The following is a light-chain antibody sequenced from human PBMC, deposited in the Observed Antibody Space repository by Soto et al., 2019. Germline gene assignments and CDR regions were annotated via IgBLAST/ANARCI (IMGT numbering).Light chain of an antibody. Sequence: QSALTQPPSAYGSPGQSVTISCTGTSSDVGGYNYVSWYQQHPGKAPKLMIYEVSKRPSGVPDRFSGSKSGNTASLTVSGLQAEDEAEYYCSSYAGSYVFGTGTKLTVL. J-gene: IGLJ1*01. CDR2: EVS. V-gene: IGLV2-8*01. CDR1: SSDVGGYNY. CDR3: SSYAGSYV.